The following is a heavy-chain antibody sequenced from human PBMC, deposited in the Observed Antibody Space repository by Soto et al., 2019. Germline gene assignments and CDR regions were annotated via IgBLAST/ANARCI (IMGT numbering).Heavy chain of an antibody. Sequence: ASVKVSCKAPGYTCTSYYMHWVRQAPGQGLEWMGIINPSGGSTSYAQKFQGRVTMTRDTSTSTVYMELSSLRSEDTAVYYCARDLDVVVPAAPFFYYYGMDVWGQGTTVTVSS. V-gene: IGHV1-46*01. CDR2: INPSGGST. CDR3: ARDLDVVVPAAPFFYYYGMDV. D-gene: IGHD2-2*01. CDR1: GYTCTSYY. J-gene: IGHJ6*02.